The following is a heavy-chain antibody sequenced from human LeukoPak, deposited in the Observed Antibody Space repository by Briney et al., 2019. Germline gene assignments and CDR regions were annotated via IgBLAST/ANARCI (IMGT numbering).Heavy chain of an antibody. CDR1: GFTFSSYS. CDR3: AREARDSSGYYYVRFDP. D-gene: IGHD3-22*01. Sequence: PGGSLRLSYAASGFTFSSYSMNWVRQAPGKGLEWVSSISSSSSYIYYADSVKGRFTISRDNAKNSLYLQMNSLRAEDTAVYYCAREARDSSGYYYVRFDPWGQGTLVTVSS. V-gene: IGHV3-21*01. J-gene: IGHJ5*02. CDR2: ISSSSSYI.